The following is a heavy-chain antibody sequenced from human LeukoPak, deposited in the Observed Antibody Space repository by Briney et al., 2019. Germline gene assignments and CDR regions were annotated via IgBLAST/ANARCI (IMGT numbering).Heavy chain of an antibody. CDR2: IYYSGST. J-gene: IGHJ4*02. CDR3: AKVRVDYVWGSNDY. CDR1: GGSISSGGYY. D-gene: IGHD3-16*01. V-gene: IGHV4-31*03. Sequence: SETLSLTCTVSGGSISSGGYYWSWIRQHPGKGLEWIGYIYYSGSTYYNPSLKSRVTISVDTSKNQFSLKLSSVTAEDTAVYYCAKVRVDYVWGSNDYWGQGTLVTVSS.